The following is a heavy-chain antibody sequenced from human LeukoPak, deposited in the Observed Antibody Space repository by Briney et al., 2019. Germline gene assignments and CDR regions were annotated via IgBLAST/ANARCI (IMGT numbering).Heavy chain of an antibody. J-gene: IGHJ4*02. V-gene: IGHV3-23*01. CDR3: AKPRGYCSGGSCYPFDY. CDR2: ISGSGGST. Sequence: PGGSLRLSCLTSGFTLSTNAMSWVRQAPGKGLEWVSAISGSGGSTYYADSVKGRFTISRDNSKNTLYLQMNSLRAEDTAVYYCAKPRGYCSGGSCYPFDYWGQGTLVTVSS. D-gene: IGHD2-15*01. CDR1: GFTLSTNA.